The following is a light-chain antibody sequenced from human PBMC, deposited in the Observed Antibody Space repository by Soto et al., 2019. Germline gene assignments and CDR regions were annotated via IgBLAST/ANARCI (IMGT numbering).Light chain of an antibody. J-gene: IGKJ3*01. CDR3: HQYGNSPLT. Sequence: ETVLTQSPGTLSLSPGDRATLSCRASHNVYSNFVGWYQQRPGQAPRLLIYGTSTRATDIPDRFSGSGSGTDFTLTISRLEPDDFAVYFCHQYGNSPLTFGPGTKVDF. CDR2: GTS. V-gene: IGKV3-20*01. CDR1: HNVYSNF.